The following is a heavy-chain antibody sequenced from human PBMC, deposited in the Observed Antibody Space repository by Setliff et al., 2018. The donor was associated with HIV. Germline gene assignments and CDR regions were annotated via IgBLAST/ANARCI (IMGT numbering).Heavy chain of an antibody. Sequence: PSETLSLTCTVSGGSISSYYWSWIRQPAGKGLEWIGRIYTSGSTNYNPSLKSRVTMSVDTSKNQFSLKLSSVTAADTAVYYCARDGFWSGYTLTGPYWGQGTLVTVSS. V-gene: IGHV4-4*07. CDR3: ARDGFWSGYTLTGPY. CDR2: IYTSGST. D-gene: IGHD3-3*01. J-gene: IGHJ4*02. CDR1: GGSISSYY.